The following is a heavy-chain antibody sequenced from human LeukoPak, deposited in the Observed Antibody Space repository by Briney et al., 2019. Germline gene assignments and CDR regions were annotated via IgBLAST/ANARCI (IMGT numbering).Heavy chain of an antibody. D-gene: IGHD1-26*01. CDR1: GFIITSEY. Sequence: TGGSLRLSCAASGFIITSEYMSWVRQAPGKGLEWVSVIYRGDATYYAESVKGRFTISRDRYKNTLYLQMNSLSAEDTAMYYCVREIGNSGNYDWGQGILVTVSS. CDR3: VREIGNSGNYD. J-gene: IGHJ4*02. V-gene: IGHV3-53*01. CDR2: IYRGDAT.